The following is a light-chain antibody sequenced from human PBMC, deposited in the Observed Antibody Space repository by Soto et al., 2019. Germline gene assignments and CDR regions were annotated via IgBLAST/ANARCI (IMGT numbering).Light chain of an antibody. Sequence: QSALTQPASVSGSPGQSITISCTGTSSDVGGYNYVSWYQQHPGKAPKLMIYEVSNRPSGVSNRFSGSKSGNMASLTISGRQAEDEADYYCRSYTSSSTPYVFGTGTKVTVL. J-gene: IGLJ1*01. V-gene: IGLV2-14*01. CDR3: RSYTSSSTPYV. CDR2: EVS. CDR1: SSDVGGYNY.